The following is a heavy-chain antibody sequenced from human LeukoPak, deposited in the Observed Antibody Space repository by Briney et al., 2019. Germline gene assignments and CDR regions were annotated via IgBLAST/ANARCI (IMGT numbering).Heavy chain of an antibody. V-gene: IGHV3-23*01. D-gene: IGHD2-2*01. CDR3: AKDFQGYQLLPGAFDI. J-gene: IGHJ3*02. CDR1: GFTFSSYG. Sequence: LTGGTLRLSCAASGFTFSSYGMSWVRQAPGKGLEWVSAISGSGGSTYYADSVKGRFTISRGNSKNTLYLQMNSLRTEDTAVYYCAKDFQGYQLLPGAFDIWGQGTMVTVSS. CDR2: ISGSGGST.